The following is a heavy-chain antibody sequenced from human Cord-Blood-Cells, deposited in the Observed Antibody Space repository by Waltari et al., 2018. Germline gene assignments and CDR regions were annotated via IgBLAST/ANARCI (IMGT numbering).Heavy chain of an antibody. CDR1: GYTFTGYY. CDR2: INPNSGGT. CDR3: ARSAASSWYYYYYMDV. Sequence: QVQLVQSGAEVKKPGASVKVSCKASGYTFTGYYMHWVRQAPGQGLEWMGWINPNSGGTNYAQKFQGRVTMTRDTSISTAYMELSRLRSDDTAVYYCARSAASSWYYYYYMDVWGKGTTVTVSS. J-gene: IGHJ6*03. D-gene: IGHD6-13*01. V-gene: IGHV1-2*02.